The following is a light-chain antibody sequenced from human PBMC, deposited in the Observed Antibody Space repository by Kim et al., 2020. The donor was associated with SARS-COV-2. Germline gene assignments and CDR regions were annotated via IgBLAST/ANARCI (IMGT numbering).Light chain of an antibody. J-gene: IGKJ4*02. CDR1: QGISNY. Sequence: IQLTQSPSSLSASVGDRVTITCRASQGISNYLAWYQQKPGLVPKVLIYAAATLQSGVPSRFSGSGSGTEFTLTIGSLQTEDFATYYCQKYNSAPWTFGGGTKVDIK. V-gene: IGKV1-27*01. CDR2: AAA. CDR3: QKYNSAPWT.